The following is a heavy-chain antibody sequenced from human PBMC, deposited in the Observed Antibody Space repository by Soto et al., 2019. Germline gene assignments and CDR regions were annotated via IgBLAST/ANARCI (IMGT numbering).Heavy chain of an antibody. CDR2: IIPVFGTA. D-gene: IGHD1-26*01. J-gene: IGHJ5*01. CDR1: GGVFRNYA. V-gene: IGHV1-69*01. Sequence: QVQLVQSGAEVKKPGSSVKVSCKASGGVFRNYAINWVRQAPGKGLEWMGGIIPVFGTADYRQKFQGRVTRTADESAATAYMELSSLKTEGTAVYFCARGRWGSYSFDSWGQGTLVTVAS. CDR3: ARGRWGSYSFDS.